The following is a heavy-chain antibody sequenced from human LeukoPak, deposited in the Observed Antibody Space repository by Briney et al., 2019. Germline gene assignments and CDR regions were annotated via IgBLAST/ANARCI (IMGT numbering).Heavy chain of an antibody. D-gene: IGHD3-10*01. V-gene: IGHV4-4*07. Sequence: SETLSLTCTVSGGSISSYYWSWIRQPAGKGLGWIGRIYTSGSTNYNPSLKSRVTMSVDTSKNQFSLKLSSVTAADTAVYYCARDRDPNFDYWGQGTLVTVSS. CDR1: GGSISSYY. CDR2: IYTSGST. CDR3: ARDRDPNFDY. J-gene: IGHJ4*02.